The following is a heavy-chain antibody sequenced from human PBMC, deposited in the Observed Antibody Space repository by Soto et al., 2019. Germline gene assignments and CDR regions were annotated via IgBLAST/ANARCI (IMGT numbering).Heavy chain of an antibody. D-gene: IGHD4-17*01. J-gene: IGHJ6*02. Sequence: GESLKISCKGSGYSFTSYWISWVRQMPGKGLEWMGRIDPSDSYTNYSPSFQGHVTISADKSISTAYLQWSSLKASDTAMYYCARARSATVTTSRSYYYYGMDVWGQGATVTV. V-gene: IGHV5-10-1*01. CDR1: GYSFTSYW. CDR3: ARARSATVTTSRSYYYYGMDV. CDR2: IDPSDSYT.